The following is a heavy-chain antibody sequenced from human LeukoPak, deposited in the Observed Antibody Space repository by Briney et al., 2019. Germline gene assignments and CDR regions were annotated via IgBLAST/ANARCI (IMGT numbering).Heavy chain of an antibody. D-gene: IGHD2/OR15-2a*01. CDR2: INSDGSWT. CDR3: VSFYETY. V-gene: IGHV3-74*01. CDR1: GNYW. Sequence: RGSLRLSCAASGNYWMHWVRQAPGKGLVWVSHINSDGSWTSYADSVKGRFTISKDNAKNTVYLQMNNLRAEDTAVYYCVSFYETYWGRGTLVTVSS. J-gene: IGHJ4*02.